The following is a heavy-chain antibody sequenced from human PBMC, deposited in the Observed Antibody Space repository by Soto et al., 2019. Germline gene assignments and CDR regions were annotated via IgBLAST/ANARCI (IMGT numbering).Heavy chain of an antibody. V-gene: IGHV3-21*01. CDR1: GFTVSSYT. CDR2: ISSSRGYI. J-gene: IGHJ6*02. Sequence: EVQLVESGGGLVKPGGSLRLSCAASGFTVSSYTMNWVRQAPGKGLQWVSSISSSRGYIYYADSMKGRFTVSSDNAKNSLYQQMNSLRAEDTAVYYCARDRATVVTPGRYYYYGMDVWGQGTTVTVSS. CDR3: ARDRATVVTPGRYYYYGMDV. D-gene: IGHD2-21*02.